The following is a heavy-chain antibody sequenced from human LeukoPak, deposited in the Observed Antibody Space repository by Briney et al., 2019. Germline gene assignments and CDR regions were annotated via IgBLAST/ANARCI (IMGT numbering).Heavy chain of an antibody. Sequence: GGSLRLSCAASGFTVSSNYMSWVRQAPGKGLEWVSVIYSGGSTYYADSVKGRFTISRDNSKNTLYLQMNSLRAEDTAVYYCARELGSNWFDPWGQGTLVTVSS. D-gene: IGHD1-26*01. CDR1: GFTVSSNY. CDR2: IYSGGST. J-gene: IGHJ5*02. V-gene: IGHV3-66*01. CDR3: ARELGSNWFDP.